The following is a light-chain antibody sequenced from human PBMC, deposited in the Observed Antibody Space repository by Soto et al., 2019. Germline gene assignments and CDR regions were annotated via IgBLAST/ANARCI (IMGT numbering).Light chain of an antibody. CDR1: RSISNY. V-gene: IGKV1-39*01. CDR2: GAS. J-gene: IGKJ3*01. Sequence: DIQMTQSPSSLSASVGDTVTIACRASRSISNYLNWYQQKPGRAPNLLISGASTLQRGVPSRFSGSGSGTTFTLTITSLQPDDFASYFCQQSYTAPFTFGPGTKVEIK. CDR3: QQSYTAPFT.